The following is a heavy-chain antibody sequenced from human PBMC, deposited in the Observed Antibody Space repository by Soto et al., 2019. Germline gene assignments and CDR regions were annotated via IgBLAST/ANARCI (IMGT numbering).Heavy chain of an antibody. D-gene: IGHD6-19*01. CDR1: GFTFSSYA. Sequence: GGSLRLSCAASGFTFSSYAMNWVRQAPGRGLEWVSVISGSGDSTYYADSVKGRFTISRDNSKNTLYLQMNSLRAEDTAVYYCARRSSGWYFDYWGQGTLVTVSS. CDR3: ARRSSGWYFDY. J-gene: IGHJ4*02. V-gene: IGHV3-23*01. CDR2: ISGSGDST.